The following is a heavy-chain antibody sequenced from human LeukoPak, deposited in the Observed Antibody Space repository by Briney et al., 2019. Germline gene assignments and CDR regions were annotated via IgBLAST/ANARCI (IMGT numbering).Heavy chain of an antibody. Sequence: ASVKVSCKASGYTFTGYYMLWVRQAPGQGLEWMGWINPNSGGTNYAQKFQGRVTMTRDTSISTAYMELSRLRSDDTAVYYCARPYCTNGVCYTFFDYWGQGTLVTVSS. CDR2: INPNSGGT. J-gene: IGHJ4*02. CDR3: ARPYCTNGVCYTFFDY. D-gene: IGHD2-8*01. V-gene: IGHV1-2*02. CDR1: GYTFTGYY.